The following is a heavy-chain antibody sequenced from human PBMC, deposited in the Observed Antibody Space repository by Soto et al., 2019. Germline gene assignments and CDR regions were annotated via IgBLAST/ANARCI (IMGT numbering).Heavy chain of an antibody. CDR1: GYTFTSYA. Sequence: GASVKVSCKASGYTFTSYAMHWVRQAPGQRLEWMGWINAGNGNTKYSQKFQGRVTITRDTSASTAYMELSSLRSEDTAVYYCARELSDFWSGYYHFDYWGQGTLVTAPQ. D-gene: IGHD3-3*01. V-gene: IGHV1-3*01. J-gene: IGHJ4*02. CDR2: INAGNGNT. CDR3: ARELSDFWSGYYHFDY.